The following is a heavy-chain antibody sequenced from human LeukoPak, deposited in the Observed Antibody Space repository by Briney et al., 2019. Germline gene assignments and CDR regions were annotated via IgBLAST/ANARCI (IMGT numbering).Heavy chain of an antibody. CDR3: ARASYCSGGSCYSDY. D-gene: IGHD2-15*01. J-gene: IGHJ4*02. CDR1: GYTFTSYS. V-gene: IGHV1-18*01. Sequence: VKVSCKASGYTFTSYSIIWVRQAPGQQLECLGWIRAYNGNTIYAQKVQGRVTMTTRTSTSTAYMELRILKSGDTAVYYCARASYCSGGSCYSDYWGQGTLVTVSS. CDR2: IRAYNGNT.